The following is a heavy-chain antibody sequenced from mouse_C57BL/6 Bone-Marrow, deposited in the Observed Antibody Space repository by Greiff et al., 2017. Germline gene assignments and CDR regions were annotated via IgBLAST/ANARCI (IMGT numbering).Heavy chain of an antibody. V-gene: IGHV1-62-2*01. D-gene: IGHD2-3*01. CDR2: FYPGSGSI. Sequence: VKLMESGAELVKPGASVKLSCKASGYTFTEYTIHWVKQRSGQGLGWIGWFYPGSGSIKYNEKFKDKATLTADKSSSTVYMELSRLTSEDSAVYFGARHERGGYYPAWFAYWGQGTLVTVSA. CDR3: ARHERGGYYPAWFAY. CDR1: GYTFTEYT. J-gene: IGHJ3*01.